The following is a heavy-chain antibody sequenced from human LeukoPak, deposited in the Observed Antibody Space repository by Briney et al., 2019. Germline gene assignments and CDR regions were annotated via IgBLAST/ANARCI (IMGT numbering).Heavy chain of an antibody. Sequence: GGSLRLSCAASGFTFSGFAMSWVRQAPGKGLEWVSAINGSGGSTYYADSVKGRFTISRDITKNTLYLQMNSLRAEDTAVYHCAKRGGLPPVDYYYYYMDVWGKGTTVTVSS. D-gene: IGHD2-21*02. CDR2: INGSGGST. J-gene: IGHJ6*03. CDR1: GFTFSGFA. V-gene: IGHV3-23*01. CDR3: AKRGGLPPVDYYYYYMDV.